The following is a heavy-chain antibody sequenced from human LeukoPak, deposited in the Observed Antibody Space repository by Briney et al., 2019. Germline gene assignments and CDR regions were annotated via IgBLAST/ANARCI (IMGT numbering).Heavy chain of an antibody. V-gene: IGHV5-51*01. J-gene: IGHJ4*02. CDR1: GYSFTYYW. CDR2: IYPGDSDT. CDR3: ASPPTRECSSISCPLSY. Sequence: GESLKISCQGSGYSFTYYWIAWVRQLPGKGLEWMGIIYPGDSDTRYSPSFQGQVTISVDKSVSAAYLQWSSLKASDTAMYYCASPPTRECSSISCPLSYWGQGTLVTVSS. D-gene: IGHD2-2*01.